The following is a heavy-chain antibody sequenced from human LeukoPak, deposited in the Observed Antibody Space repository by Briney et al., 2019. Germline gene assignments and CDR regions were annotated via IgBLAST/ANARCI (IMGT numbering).Heavy chain of an antibody. CDR1: GGSISSYY. Sequence: SETLSLTCTVSGGSISSYYWSWIRQPPGKGLEWIGYIYHSGSTYYNPSLKSRVTISVDRSKNQFSLKLSSATAADTAVYYCARAIRGSYYYYMDVWAKGPRSPSP. CDR3: ARAIRGSYYYYMDV. CDR2: IYHSGST. J-gene: IGHJ6*03. D-gene: IGHD2-2*02. V-gene: IGHV4-59*12.